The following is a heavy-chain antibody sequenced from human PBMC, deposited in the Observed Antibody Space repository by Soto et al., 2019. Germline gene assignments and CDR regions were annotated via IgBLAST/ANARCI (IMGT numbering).Heavy chain of an antibody. CDR2: MNPNSGNT. CDR1: GYTFTSYD. D-gene: IGHD2-2*01. CDR3: ARALGVYCISTSCYAGRDWYYDYGMDV. V-gene: IGHV1-8*01. J-gene: IGHJ6*02. Sequence: QVQLVQSGAEVKKPGASVKVSCKASGYTFTSYDINWVRQATGQVLEWMGWMNPNSGNTGYAQKFQGRVTMTRNTSISTAYIELSSLRSEDTAVYYCARALGVYCISTSCYAGRDWYYDYGMDVWGQGTTVTVSS.